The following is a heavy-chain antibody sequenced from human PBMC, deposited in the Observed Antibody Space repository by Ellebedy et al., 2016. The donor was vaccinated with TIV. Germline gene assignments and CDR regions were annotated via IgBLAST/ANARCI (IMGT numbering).Heavy chain of an antibody. CDR3: ARVATIRYYYYGMDV. CDR2: IYYSGST. Sequence: MPSETLSLTCTVSGGSISSYYWSWIRQPPGKGLEWIGSIYYSGSTYYNPSLKSRVTISVDTSKNQFPLKLSSVTAADTAVYYCARVATIRYYYYGMDVWGQGTTVTVSS. CDR1: GGSISSYY. D-gene: IGHD5-12*01. V-gene: IGHV4-39*01. J-gene: IGHJ6*02.